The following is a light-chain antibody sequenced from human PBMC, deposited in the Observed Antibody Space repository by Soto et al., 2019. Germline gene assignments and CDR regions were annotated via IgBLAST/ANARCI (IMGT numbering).Light chain of an antibody. CDR2: GVS. CDR3: SSYTSSSTLV. J-gene: IGLJ7*01. CDR1: SSDVGGYNF. Sequence: QSVLTQPASVSGSPGQSITISCTGTSSDVGGYNFVSWYQQHPGKAPKLMIYGVSNRPSGVSSRFSASKSGNTASLTISGLQAEDEANYYCSSYTSSSTLVFGGGTQLTVL. V-gene: IGLV2-14*01.